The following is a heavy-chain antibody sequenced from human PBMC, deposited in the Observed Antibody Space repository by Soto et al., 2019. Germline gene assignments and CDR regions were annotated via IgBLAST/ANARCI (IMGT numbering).Heavy chain of an antibody. V-gene: IGHV3-23*01. J-gene: IGHJ4*02. CDR2: ISGSGGST. CDR3: AKVDHGQQLVNYFDY. D-gene: IGHD6-13*01. Sequence: GGSLRLSCAASGFTFSSYAMSWVRQAPGKGLEWVSAISGSGGSTYYADSVKGRFTISRDNSKNTLYLQMNSLRAEDTAVYYCAKVDHGQQLVNYFDYWGQGTLVTVSS. CDR1: GFTFSSYA.